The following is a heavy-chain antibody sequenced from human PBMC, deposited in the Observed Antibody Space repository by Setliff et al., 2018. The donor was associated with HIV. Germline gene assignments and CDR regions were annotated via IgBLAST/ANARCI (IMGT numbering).Heavy chain of an antibody. CDR2: LFHTGSS. J-gene: IGHJ6*03. CDR3: ARLGDNSDWRSNYFFYYMDV. V-gene: IGHV4-39*01. Sequence: SETLSLTCTVSGDSLAGSHYSWGWVRQPPGQGLEWLGNLFHTGSSYFNPSLKSRLTVSVDTSKNQFSLSLISMTAADSAVYYCARLGDNSDWRSNYFFYYMDVWGKGTTVTVSS. CDR1: GDSLAGSHYS. D-gene: IGHD3-22*01.